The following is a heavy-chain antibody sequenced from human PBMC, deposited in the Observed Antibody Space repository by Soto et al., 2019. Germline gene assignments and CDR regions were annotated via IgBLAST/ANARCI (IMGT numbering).Heavy chain of an antibody. Sequence: PGGNPGLSSAASGFTFSSYGMHWVRQAPGKGLEWVAVIWYDGSNKYYADSVKGRFTISRDNSKNTLYLQMNSLRAEDTAVYYCASLTPGWFVYISSWSGTGVYALSLWG. V-gene: IGHV3-33*01. CDR1: GFTFSSYG. CDR2: IWYDGSNK. J-gene: IGHJ2*01. D-gene: IGHD6-13*01. CDR3: ASLTPGWFVYISSWSGTGVYALSL.